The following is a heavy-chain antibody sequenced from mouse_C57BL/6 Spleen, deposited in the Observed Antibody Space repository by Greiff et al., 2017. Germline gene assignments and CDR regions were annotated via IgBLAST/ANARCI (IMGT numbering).Heavy chain of an antibody. CDR1: GYAFTNYL. D-gene: IGHD2-12*01. Sequence: QVQLQQSGAELVRPGTSVQVSCKASGYAFTNYLIEWVKQRPGQGLAWIGVINPGSGGTNYNEKFKGKATLTADKSSSTAYMQLSSLTSEYSAVYFCARGDDEGFAYWGQGTLVTVSA. V-gene: IGHV1-54*01. J-gene: IGHJ3*01. CDR3: ARGDDEGFAY. CDR2: INPGSGGT.